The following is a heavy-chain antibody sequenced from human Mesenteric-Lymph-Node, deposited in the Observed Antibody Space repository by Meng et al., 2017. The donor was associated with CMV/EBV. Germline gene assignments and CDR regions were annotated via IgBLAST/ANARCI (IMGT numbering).Heavy chain of an antibody. CDR3: ARGRHIVQMVYATSYFYY. V-gene: IGHV4-34*01. CDR2: INHSGST. Sequence: QYWSWNRQAPGKGLEWIGEINHSGSTSGNHKYNPCLNIRDTIKVDISKNQVSLRLSSLTAADTAGYYCARGRHIVQMVYATSYFYYWGQGTLVTVSS. CDR1: QY. J-gene: IGHJ4*02. D-gene: IGHD2-8*01.